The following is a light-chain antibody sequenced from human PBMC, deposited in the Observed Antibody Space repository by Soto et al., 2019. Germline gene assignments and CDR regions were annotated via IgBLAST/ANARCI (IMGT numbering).Light chain of an antibody. CDR2: DAS. CDR3: QHYNSYSEA. CDR1: QSISSW. V-gene: IGKV1-5*01. J-gene: IGKJ1*01. Sequence: DIQMTQSPSTLPATSGDRVTITCRASQSISSWLDWYQHKPGKAPKLLIYDASNLDSGVPSRFRGSGSGTEFTLTISSLQPDDFEPYYCQHYNSYSEAFGQGTKVDIK.